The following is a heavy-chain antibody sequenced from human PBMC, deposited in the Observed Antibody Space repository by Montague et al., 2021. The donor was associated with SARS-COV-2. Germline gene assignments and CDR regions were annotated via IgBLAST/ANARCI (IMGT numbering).Heavy chain of an antibody. CDR3: ARHGKTRIAMIVVVRGYFDY. V-gene: IGHV4-39*01. D-gene: IGHD3-22*01. CDR2: IYDSGXT. J-gene: IGHJ4*02. CDR1: GGSISSSNYD. Sequence: SETLSLTCTVSGGSISSSNYDWGWIRQPPGKGLEWIGGIYDSGXTXYXXXXKXRVTMSEDTSKSQFSLKLSTVTAADTAVYYCARHGKTRIAMIVVVRGYFDYWGQGTLVTVSS.